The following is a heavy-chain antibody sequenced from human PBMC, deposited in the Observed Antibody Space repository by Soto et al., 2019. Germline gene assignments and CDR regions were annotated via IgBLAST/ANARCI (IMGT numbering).Heavy chain of an antibody. CDR3: VIIGGGSPGDY. Sequence: DVQLVESGGGLVRPGGSLRLSCAASGFTFNIYSMNWVRQAPGKGLEWVSYISSSSSTIYYADSVKGRFTISRDNAKNSLYLQMNSLRAEDTAVYYCVIIGGGSPGDYWGQVTLVTVSS. CDR2: ISSSSSTI. V-gene: IGHV3-48*01. J-gene: IGHJ4*02. CDR1: GFTFNIYS.